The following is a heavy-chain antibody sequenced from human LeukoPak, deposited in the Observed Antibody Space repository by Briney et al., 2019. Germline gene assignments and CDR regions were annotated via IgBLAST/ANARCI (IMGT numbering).Heavy chain of an antibody. CDR3: ARDSDPYYYDSSGYYPLDYGMDV. CDR1: GFTFSSYG. CDR2: ISYDGSNK. D-gene: IGHD3-22*01. Sequence: AGGSLRLSCAASGFTFSSYGMHWVRQAPGKGLEWVAVISYDGSNKYYADSVKGRFTISRDNSKNTLYLQMNSLRAEDTAVYYCARDSDPYYYDSSGYYPLDYGMDVWGQGTTVTVSS. J-gene: IGHJ6*02. V-gene: IGHV3-30*03.